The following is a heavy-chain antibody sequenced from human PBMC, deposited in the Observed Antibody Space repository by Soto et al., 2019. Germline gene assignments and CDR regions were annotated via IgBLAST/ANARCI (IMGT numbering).Heavy chain of an antibody. D-gene: IGHD6-19*01. Sequence: PSETLSLTCTVSGGSISSYYWNWIRQPPGKGLEWIGYIYYSGTTNYNPSLKSRVTISVDTSKNQFSLKLSSVTAADTAVYYCAKSLGEQWLATNRGQGTFVLVSA. CDR1: GGSISSYY. CDR3: AKSLGEQWLATN. V-gene: IGHV4-59*08. CDR2: IYYSGTT. J-gene: IGHJ4*02.